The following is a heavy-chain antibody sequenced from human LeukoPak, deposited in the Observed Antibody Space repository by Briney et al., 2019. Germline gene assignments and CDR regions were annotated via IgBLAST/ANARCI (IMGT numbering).Heavy chain of an antibody. CDR3: VRWGVAADMQD. CDR1: GFTFRSFW. V-gene: IGHV3-7*01. D-gene: IGHD2-2*01. J-gene: IGHJ4*02. Sequence: PGGSLRLSCEASGFTFRSFWMAWVRQAPGKGLEWVANINPDGSDTYYVDSVKGRFTISRDNAKKSTFLQMNSLRVEETALYYCVRWGVAADMQDWGQGTLVSVSS. CDR2: INPDGSDT.